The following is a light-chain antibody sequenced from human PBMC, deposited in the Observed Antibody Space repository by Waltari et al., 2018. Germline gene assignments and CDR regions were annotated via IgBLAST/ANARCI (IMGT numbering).Light chain of an antibody. V-gene: IGLV1-44*01. J-gene: IGLJ3*02. Sequence: QSVLTQPPSASGTPGQRVTISCSGSSSNIGSHTVNWYQHLPGTAPKLLIYNNSQRPSGVPDRFSGSKSGTSASRAISGLQSEDEADYYCAAWDDSLNGLNWVFGGGTKVTVL. CDR2: NNS. CDR1: SSNIGSHT. CDR3: AAWDDSLNGLNWV.